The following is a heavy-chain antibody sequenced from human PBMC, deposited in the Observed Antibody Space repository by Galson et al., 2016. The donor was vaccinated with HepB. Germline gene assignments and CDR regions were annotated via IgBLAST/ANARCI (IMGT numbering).Heavy chain of an antibody. D-gene: IGHD1-14*01. V-gene: IGHV3-9*01. CDR2: ISRKSGTI. CDR3: AKRDNRGQYYFDY. Sequence: SLRLSCAASGFTFSSYWMHWVRQAPGKGLEWVSGISRKSGTIIYADSVKGRFTISRDNAKNSLYLQMNSLRVEDTAFYYCAKRDNRGQYYFDYWGQGTLVTVSS. J-gene: IGHJ4*02. CDR1: GFTFSSYW.